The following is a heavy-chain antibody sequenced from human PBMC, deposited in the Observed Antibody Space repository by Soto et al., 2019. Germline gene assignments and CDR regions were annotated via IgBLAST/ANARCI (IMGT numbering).Heavy chain of an antibody. CDR1: GYTFTSYG. Sequence: ASVKVSCKASGYTFTSYGISWVRQAPGQGLEWMGWISAYNGNTNYAQKLQGRVTMTTDTSTSTAYMELRSLRSDDTAVYYCARWYYYDSSGHWYFDLWGRGTRVTVSS. CDR3: ARWYYYDSSGHWYFDL. D-gene: IGHD3-22*01. CDR2: ISAYNGNT. J-gene: IGHJ2*01. V-gene: IGHV1-18*01.